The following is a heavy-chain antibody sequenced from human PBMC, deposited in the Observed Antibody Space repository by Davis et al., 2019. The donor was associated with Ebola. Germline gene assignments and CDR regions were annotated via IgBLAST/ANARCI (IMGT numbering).Heavy chain of an antibody. Sequence: GGSLRLSCTDSVITFSSYAMSWVRQAPGKGLEWVSAISGSGGSTYYADSVKGRFTISRDNSRDTLYLQMNSLRVEDTAVYYCARIEWQTRGYWGQGTLVTVSS. V-gene: IGHV3-23*01. CDR1: VITFSSYA. J-gene: IGHJ4*02. CDR3: ARIEWQTRGY. CDR2: ISGSGGST. D-gene: IGHD3-3*01.